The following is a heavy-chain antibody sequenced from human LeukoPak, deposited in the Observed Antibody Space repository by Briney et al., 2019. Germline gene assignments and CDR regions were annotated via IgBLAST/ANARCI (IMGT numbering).Heavy chain of an antibody. CDR3: ARGRKYCSGGGCYANWFDP. D-gene: IGHD2-15*01. V-gene: IGHV4-38-2*01. CDR2: IYHSGST. J-gene: IGHJ5*02. CDR1: GYFISSGYY. Sequence: SETLSLTCAVSGYFISSGYYWDWIRQPPGKGLEWIGSIYHSGSTYYNPSLKSRVTISADTSKSQFSLRLTSVTSADTAIYYCARGRKYCSGGGCYANWFDPWGQGTLVTVSS.